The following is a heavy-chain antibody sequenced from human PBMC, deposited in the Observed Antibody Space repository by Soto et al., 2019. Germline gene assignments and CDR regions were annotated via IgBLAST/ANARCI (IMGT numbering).Heavy chain of an antibody. CDR1: GFTFSSYA. D-gene: IGHD5-18*01. V-gene: IGHV3-30-3*01. J-gene: IGHJ6*02. Sequence: QVQLVESGGGVVQPGRSLRLSCAASGFTFSSYAMHWVRQAPGKGLEWVAVISYDGSNKCYADSVKGRFTISRDNSKNTLYLQMNSLRAEDTAVYYCAREGLFTAMGNDYYYYYGMDVWGQGTTVTVSS. CDR3: AREGLFTAMGNDYYYYYGMDV. CDR2: ISYDGSNK.